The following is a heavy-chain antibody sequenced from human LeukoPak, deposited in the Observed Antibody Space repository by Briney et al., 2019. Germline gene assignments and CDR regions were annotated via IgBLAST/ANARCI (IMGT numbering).Heavy chain of an antibody. D-gene: IGHD1-26*01. V-gene: IGHV4-39*01. CDR2: IYYSGST. CDR3: ARQPKEGGSYFFIDY. CDR1: GFTFSSYSMN. J-gene: IGHJ4*02. Sequence: GSLRLSCAASGFTFSSYSMNWVRQAPGKGLEWIGSIYYSGSTYYNPSLKSRVTISVDTSKNQFSLKLSSVTAADTAVYYCARQPKEGGSYFFIDYWGQGTLVTVSS.